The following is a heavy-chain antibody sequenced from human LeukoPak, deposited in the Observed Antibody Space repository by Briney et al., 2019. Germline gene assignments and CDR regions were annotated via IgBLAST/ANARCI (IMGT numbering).Heavy chain of an antibody. Sequence: PGGSLRLSCAASGFTFSSYSLNWVRQAPGKGLEWISTISGSGGGTYYADSVKGRFTISRDNSKNTLSLQMNSLRAEDTAVYHCAKGLVGTEYFQHWGQGTLVTVSS. CDR2: ISGSGGGT. CDR3: AKGLVGTEYFQH. CDR1: GFTFSSYS. V-gene: IGHV3-23*01. D-gene: IGHD2-8*02. J-gene: IGHJ1*01.